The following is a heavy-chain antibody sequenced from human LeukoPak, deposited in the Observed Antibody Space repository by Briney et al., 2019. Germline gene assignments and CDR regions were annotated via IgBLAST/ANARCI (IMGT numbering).Heavy chain of an antibody. CDR1: GGSFSGYY. D-gene: IGHD2-21*02. V-gene: IGHV4-34*01. CDR3: ARTGDWSYFDY. Sequence: SETLSLTCAVYGGSFSGYYWSWIRQPPGKGLEWIGEIYHSGSTNYNPSLKSRVTISVDKSKNQFSLKLSSVTAADTAVYYCARTGDWSYFDYWGQGTLVTVSS. CDR2: IYHSGST. J-gene: IGHJ4*02.